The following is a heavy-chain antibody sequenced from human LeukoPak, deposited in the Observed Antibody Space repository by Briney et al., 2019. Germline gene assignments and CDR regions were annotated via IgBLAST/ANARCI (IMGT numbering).Heavy chain of an antibody. V-gene: IGHV4-59*01. J-gene: IGHJ6*03. CDR1: GGSISSYY. CDR2: IYYSGST. CDR3: ARAYYYYYMDV. Sequence: SETLSLTCTVSGGSISSYYWSWIRQPPGKGLEWIGYIYYSGSTNYNPSLKSRVNISVDTSKTQFSLKLSSVTAADTAVYYCARAYYYYYMDVWGKGTTVTVSS.